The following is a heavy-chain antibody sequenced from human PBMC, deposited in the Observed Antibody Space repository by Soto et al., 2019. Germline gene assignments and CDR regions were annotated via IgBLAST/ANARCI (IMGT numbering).Heavy chain of an antibody. CDR3: ARGEQLVGYFDY. CDR1: GGTFSSYT. Sequence: QVQLVQSGAEVKKPGSSVKVSCKASGGTFSSYTISWVRQAPGQGLEWMGRIIPLLGIANYAQKFQGRVTITADKSTSTAYMELSSLRSEDTAVYYCARGEQLVGYFDYWGQGSLVTVSS. D-gene: IGHD6-6*01. V-gene: IGHV1-69*02. CDR2: IIPLLGIA. J-gene: IGHJ4*02.